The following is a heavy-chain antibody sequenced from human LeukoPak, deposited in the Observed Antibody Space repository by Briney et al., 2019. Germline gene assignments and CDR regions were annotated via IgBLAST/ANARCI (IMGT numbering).Heavy chain of an antibody. V-gene: IGHV1-69*04. Sequence: SVKVSCKASGGTFSSYAISWVRQAPGQGLEWMGRIIPILGIANYAQKFQGRVTMTTDTSTSTAYMELRSLRSDDTAVYFCATDTTGGSYCDNWGQGSLVTVSS. J-gene: IGHJ4*02. CDR1: GGTFSSYA. CDR2: IIPILGIA. D-gene: IGHD1-26*01. CDR3: ATDTTGGSYCDN.